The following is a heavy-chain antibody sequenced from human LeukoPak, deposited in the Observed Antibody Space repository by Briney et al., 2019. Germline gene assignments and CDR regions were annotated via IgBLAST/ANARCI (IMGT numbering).Heavy chain of an antibody. CDR3: ARDGELGSPADAFDI. Sequence: GGSLRLSCAASGFTFRAYDMQWVRQPIGAGLQWVSAIGTAGNTFYADSVKGRFTISRDNAKRSLYLQMNSLRAEDTAVYYCARDGELGSPADAFDIWGQGTMVTVSS. CDR1: GFTFRAYD. CDR2: IGTAGNT. V-gene: IGHV3-13*01. D-gene: IGHD1-26*01. J-gene: IGHJ3*02.